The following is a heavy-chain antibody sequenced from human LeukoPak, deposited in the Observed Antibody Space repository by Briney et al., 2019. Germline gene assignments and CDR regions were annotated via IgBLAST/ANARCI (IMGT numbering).Heavy chain of an antibody. V-gene: IGHV3-49*04. Sequence: GGSLRLSCAASGFTFSDYSMSWVRQAPGKGLEWVGFIRSKAYGGTTEYAASVKGRFTISRDDSKSIAYLQMNSLKTEDTAVYYCTRALTYYDFWSGYYWGQGTLVTVSS. CDR3: TRALTYYDFWSGYY. D-gene: IGHD3-3*01. CDR1: GFTFSDYS. J-gene: IGHJ4*02. CDR2: IRSKAYGGTT.